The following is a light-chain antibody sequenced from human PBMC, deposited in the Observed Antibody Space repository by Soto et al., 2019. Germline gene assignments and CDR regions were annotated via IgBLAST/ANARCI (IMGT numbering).Light chain of an antibody. CDR2: LAS. J-gene: IGKJ1*01. CDR3: LQDYNYPRT. CDR1: QTISSW. Sequence: IQMPQSPSTLSGSVGDRVTITCRASQTISSWLAWYQQKPGKAPKVLIYLASSLQSGVPSRFRGSGSGTDFTLTISSLKPEDFATYYCLQDYNYPRTFGQGTKVDIK. V-gene: IGKV1-6*01.